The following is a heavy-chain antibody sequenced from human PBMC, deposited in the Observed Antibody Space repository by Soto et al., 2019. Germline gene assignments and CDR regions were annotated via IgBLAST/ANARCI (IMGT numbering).Heavy chain of an antibody. Sequence: SETLSLTCTVSGGSVSSGSYYWSWIRQPPGKELEWIGYIYYSGSTNYNPSLKSRVTISVDTSKNQFSLKLSSVTAADTAVYYCARGRGGWFINQLLNAFDIWGQGTMVTVSS. V-gene: IGHV4-61*01. CDR2: IYYSGST. J-gene: IGHJ3*02. CDR3: ARGRGGWFINQLLNAFDI. CDR1: GGSVSSGSYY. D-gene: IGHD2-2*01.